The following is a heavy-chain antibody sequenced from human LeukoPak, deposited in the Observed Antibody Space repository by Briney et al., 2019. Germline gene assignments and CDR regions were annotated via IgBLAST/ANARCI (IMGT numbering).Heavy chain of an antibody. J-gene: IGHJ1*01. CDR1: GFSLSTSGVG. V-gene: IGHV2-5*01. CDR3: AHRLGITGNNEYFQH. Sequence: SGPTLVKPTQTLTLTCTFSGFSLSTSGVGVGWIRQPPGKALEWLALIYWNDDKRYSPSLKSRLTITKDTSKNQVVLTMTNMDPVDTATYYCAHRLGITGNNEYFQHWGQGTLVTVSS. D-gene: IGHD1-20*01. CDR2: IYWNDDK.